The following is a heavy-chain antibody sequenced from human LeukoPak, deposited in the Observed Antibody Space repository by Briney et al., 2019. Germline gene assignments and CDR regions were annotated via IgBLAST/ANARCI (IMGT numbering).Heavy chain of an antibody. CDR2: IYYSGST. CDR3: ARGAKVLRFLEWLSYFDY. Sequence: SETLSLTCTVSGGSISSYYWSWIRQPPGKGLEWIGYIYYSGSTNYNPSLKSRVTISVDTSKNQSSLKLSSVTAADTAVYYCARGAKVLRFLEWLSYFDYWGQGTLVTVSS. V-gene: IGHV4-59*01. J-gene: IGHJ4*02. D-gene: IGHD3-3*01. CDR1: GGSISSYY.